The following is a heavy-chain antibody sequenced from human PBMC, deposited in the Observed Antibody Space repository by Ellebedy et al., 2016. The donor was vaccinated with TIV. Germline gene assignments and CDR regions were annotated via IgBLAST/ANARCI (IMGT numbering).Heavy chain of an antibody. Sequence: GESLKISXAASGFTFNSFAMSWVRQAPGRGLEWVSGISDSFSTYYADSVGGRFTISRDNSKNTLHLQMNSLRAEDTAVYYCAKGEALVWFGEHYYFDYWGLGTRVTVSS. CDR2: ISDSFST. CDR3: AKGEALVWFGEHYYFDY. J-gene: IGHJ4*02. V-gene: IGHV3-23*01. CDR1: GFTFNSFA. D-gene: IGHD3-10*01.